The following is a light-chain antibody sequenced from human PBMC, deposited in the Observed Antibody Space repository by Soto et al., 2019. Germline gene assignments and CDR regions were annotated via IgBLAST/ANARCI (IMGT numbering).Light chain of an antibody. CDR2: GAS. J-gene: IGKJ2*01. CDR3: QQYGSSPGYT. Sequence: EIGLTQSPGTLPLSPGERATLSCSASQSVSSSYLAWYQQKPGQAPRLLIYGASSRATGIPDRLSGSGSGTDFTITISRLEPEDFGVYYCQQYGSSPGYTFGQGTKVEIK. V-gene: IGKV3-20*01. CDR1: QSVSSSY.